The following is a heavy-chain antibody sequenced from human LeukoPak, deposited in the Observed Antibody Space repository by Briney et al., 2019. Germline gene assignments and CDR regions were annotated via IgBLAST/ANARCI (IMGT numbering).Heavy chain of an antibody. CDR1: GGSISSYY. CDR2: IYTSGST. J-gene: IGHJ4*02. Sequence: SETLSLTCTLSGGSISSYYGIWIRQPAGKGLEWIGRIYTSGSTNYNPSLKCRVTMSVDTSKNQFSLKLSSVTAADTAVYYCARDRVDYGGSTRAYYLGCWGQGTLVTVSS. CDR3: ARDRVDYGGSTRAYYLGC. D-gene: IGHD4-23*01. V-gene: IGHV4-4*07.